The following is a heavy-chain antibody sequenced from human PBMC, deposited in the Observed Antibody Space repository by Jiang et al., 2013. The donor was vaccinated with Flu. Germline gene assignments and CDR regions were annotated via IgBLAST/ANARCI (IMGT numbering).Heavy chain of an antibody. Sequence: VQLVESGGGLVQPGGSLRLSCAASGFTFSSYWMSWVRQAPGKGLEWVANIKQDGSEKYYVDSVKGRFTISRDNAKNSLYLQMNSLRAEDTAVYYCARENWQQQLVQYYYYGMDVWGQGTTVTVSS. CDR1: GFTFSSYW. CDR2: IKQDGSEK. J-gene: IGHJ6*02. CDR3: ARENWQQQLVQYYYYGMDV. V-gene: IGHV3-7*01. D-gene: IGHD6-13*01.